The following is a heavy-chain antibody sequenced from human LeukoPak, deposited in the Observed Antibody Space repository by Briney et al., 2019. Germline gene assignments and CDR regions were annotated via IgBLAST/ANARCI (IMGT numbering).Heavy chain of an antibody. J-gene: IGHJ4*02. V-gene: IGHV4-59*08. CDR1: GGSISSYY. CDR3: ARQQWLVHYFDY. D-gene: IGHD6-19*01. CDR2: IYYSGST. Sequence: SSETLSLTCTVSGGSISSYYWSWIRQPPGKGLEWIGYIYYSGSTNYNPSLKSRVTISVDTSKNQFSLKLSSVTAADTAVYYCARQQWLVHYFDYWGQGTLVTVSS.